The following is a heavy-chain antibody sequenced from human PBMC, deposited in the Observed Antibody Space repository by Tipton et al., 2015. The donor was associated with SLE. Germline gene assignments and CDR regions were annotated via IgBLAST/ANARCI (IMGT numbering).Heavy chain of an antibody. CDR1: GGSISNYY. Sequence: TLSLTCTVSGGSISNYYWSWIRQPPGKGLEWIGYIYHGGSTNYNPSLKSRVTISEDTSKNQFSLKLSSVTAADTAVYYCASGCSTVIYYYYYMDVWGKGTTVTVSS. V-gene: IGHV4-59*08. J-gene: IGHJ6*03. CDR2: IYHGGST. CDR3: ASGCSTVIYYYYYMDV. D-gene: IGHD4-11*01.